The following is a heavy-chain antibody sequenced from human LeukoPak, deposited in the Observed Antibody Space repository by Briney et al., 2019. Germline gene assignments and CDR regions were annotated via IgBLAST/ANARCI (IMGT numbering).Heavy chain of an antibody. CDR2: INHSGST. CDR1: GGSFSGYY. J-gene: IGHJ5*02. D-gene: IGHD3-10*01. CDR3: AREGLYYSQRYFDP. V-gene: IGHV4-34*01. Sequence: SETLSLTCAVYGGSFSGYYWSWIRQPPGKGLEWIGEINHSGSTNYNPSLKSRVTISVDTSKNQFSLRLSSVTAADTAVYYCAREGLYYSQRYFDPWGQGTLVTVSS.